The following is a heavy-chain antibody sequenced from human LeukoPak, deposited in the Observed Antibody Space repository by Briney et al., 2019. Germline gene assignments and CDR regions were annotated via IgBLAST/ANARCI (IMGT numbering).Heavy chain of an antibody. D-gene: IGHD6-19*01. V-gene: IGHV3-30*04. CDR3: ARGYRSGPLDS. CDR2: ISFDGTNK. CDR1: GFTFTNYA. J-gene: IGHJ4*02. Sequence: PGKSLRLSCAASGFTFTNYAMNWVRQAPGKGLEWVALISFDGTNKYYADSVKGRFTISRDNSKNTLYLQMNSLRADDSAVYYCARGYRSGPLDSWGQGTLVTVSS.